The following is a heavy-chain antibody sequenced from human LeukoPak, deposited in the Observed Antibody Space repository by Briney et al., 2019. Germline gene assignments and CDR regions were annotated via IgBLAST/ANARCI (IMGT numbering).Heavy chain of an antibody. D-gene: IGHD3-10*01. J-gene: IGHJ4*02. CDR3: ARDHGRGSTDYFDY. V-gene: IGHV3-7*01. Sequence: GGSLRLSCAASGFTFSSYWMSWVRQAPGKWLEWVANIKQDGSEKYYVDSVKGRFTISRDNAKNSLYLQMNSLGVDDTAVYYCARDHGRGSTDYFDYWGQGTLVTVSS. CDR2: IKQDGSEK. CDR1: GFTFSSYW.